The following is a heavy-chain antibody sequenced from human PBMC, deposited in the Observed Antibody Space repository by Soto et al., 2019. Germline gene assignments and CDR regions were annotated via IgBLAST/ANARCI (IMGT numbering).Heavy chain of an antibody. Sequence: GGSLRLSCAASGFTLSDYWMHWVRQAPGKGLEWVSRIKRDGSTTNYADSVKGRFTISRDNSKNTLYLQMNSLRAEDTAVYYCANMASAHFDFWSGYYPTPNVEYWGQGTLVTVSS. V-gene: IGHV3-74*01. CDR1: GFTLSDYW. D-gene: IGHD3-3*01. CDR3: ANMASAHFDFWSGYYPTPNVEY. J-gene: IGHJ4*02. CDR2: IKRDGSTT.